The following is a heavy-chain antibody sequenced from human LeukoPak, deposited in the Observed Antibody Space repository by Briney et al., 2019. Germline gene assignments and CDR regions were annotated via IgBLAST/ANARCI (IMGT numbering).Heavy chain of an antibody. J-gene: IGHJ6*03. D-gene: IGHD5-12*01. CDR1: GYTFTSYY. CDR3: ARAARAYSGYEPYYYYYYMDV. Sequence: ASVKVSCKASGYTFTSYYMHWVRQAPGQGLEWMGIINPSGGSTSYAQKFQGRVTMTRDMSTSTVYMELSSLRSEDTAGYYCARAARAYSGYEPYYYYYYMDVWGKGTTVTVSS. CDR2: INPSGGST. V-gene: IGHV1-46*01.